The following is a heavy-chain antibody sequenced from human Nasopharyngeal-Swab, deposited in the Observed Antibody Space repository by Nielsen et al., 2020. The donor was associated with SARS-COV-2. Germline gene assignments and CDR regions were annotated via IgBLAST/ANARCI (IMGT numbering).Heavy chain of an antibody. Sequence: GGSLRLSCAASGFTVSSNYMSWVRQAPGKGLEWVSVFYSDGSTFCADSVKGRFTISRDNSKNTLYLQMDSLRAEDTAVYYCASLRWGDYWGQGTLVTVSS. CDR1: GFTVSSNY. J-gene: IGHJ4*02. V-gene: IGHV3-66*01. CDR3: ASLRWGDY. CDR2: FYSDGST. D-gene: IGHD3-16*01.